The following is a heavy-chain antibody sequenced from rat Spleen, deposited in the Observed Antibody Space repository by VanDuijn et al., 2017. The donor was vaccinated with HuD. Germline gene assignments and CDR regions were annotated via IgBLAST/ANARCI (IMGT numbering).Heavy chain of an antibody. D-gene: IGHD1-4*01. CDR3: TRRGITHYFDY. CDR1: GFTFSNYY. CDR2: ISTGDDNT. J-gene: IGHJ2*01. Sequence: EVQLVESGGGLVLPGRSMKLSCAASGFTFSNYYMAWVRQAPTKGLEWVASISTGDDNTYFRDSVRGRFTISRNNAKSTLYLQMDSLRSEDTATYYCTRRGITHYFDYWGQGVMVTVSS. V-gene: IGHV5-25*01.